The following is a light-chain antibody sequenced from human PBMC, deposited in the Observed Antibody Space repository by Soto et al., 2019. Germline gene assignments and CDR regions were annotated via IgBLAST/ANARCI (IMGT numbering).Light chain of an antibody. CDR2: DAT. Sequence: IQMTQSPSTVSASVGDRVPSTCRASQSISSSLAWYQQKPGKAPKVLIYDATSFDSGIPSRFSVSGYGTDFTLTVSSLQPGDFATYYGQQYDSYPYYFGQGTKVEIK. CDR1: QSISSS. CDR3: QQYDSYPYY. V-gene: IGKV1-5*01. J-gene: IGKJ2*01.